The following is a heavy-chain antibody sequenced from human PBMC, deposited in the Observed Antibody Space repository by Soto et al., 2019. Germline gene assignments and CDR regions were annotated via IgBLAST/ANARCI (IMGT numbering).Heavy chain of an antibody. D-gene: IGHD3-16*01. CDR2: ISYDGSNK. CDR3: ARAKSAPPFGGVFDY. CDR1: GFTFSSYA. Sequence: GGSLRLSCAASGFTFSSYAMHWVRQAPGKGLEWVAVISYDGSNKYYADSVKGRFTISRDNSKNTLYLQMNSLRAEDTAVYYCARAKSAPPFGGVFDYWGQGTLVTVSS. V-gene: IGHV3-30-3*01. J-gene: IGHJ4*02.